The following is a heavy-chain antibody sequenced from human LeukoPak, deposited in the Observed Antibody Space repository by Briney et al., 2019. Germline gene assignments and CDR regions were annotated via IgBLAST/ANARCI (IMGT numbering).Heavy chain of an antibody. J-gene: IGHJ4*02. Sequence: SGKVSCKISGGSFDDYGMSWVRQTPGQGLEWMGGIIPIFGKVMYAQKFQGRVSYIADESTNIAYMEMRSLRSEDTAIYYCARGFHDHIWTLHSWGQGTLVTVSS. CDR1: GGSFDDYG. V-gene: IGHV1-69*13. D-gene: IGHD3-9*01. CDR3: ARGFHDHIWTLHS. CDR2: IIPIFGKV.